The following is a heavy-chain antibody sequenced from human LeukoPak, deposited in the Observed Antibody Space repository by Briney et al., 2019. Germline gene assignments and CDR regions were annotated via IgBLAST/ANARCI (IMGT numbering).Heavy chain of an antibody. CDR2: ISYSGST. CDR1: VDFFRIYY. CDR3: ARVVVPTNFDY. J-gene: IGHJ4*02. D-gene: IGHD2-2*01. Sequence: SETLSLTCSVCVDFFRIYYWSWVRQPPGKGLEWIGYISYSGSTNYNPSLKSRVTISLDTSKNQFSLKLSSLTAADTAVYYCARVVVPTNFDYWGQGTLVSVSS. V-gene: IGHV4-59*01.